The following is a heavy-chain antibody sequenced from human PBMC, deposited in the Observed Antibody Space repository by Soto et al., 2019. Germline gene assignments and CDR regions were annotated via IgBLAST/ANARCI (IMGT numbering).Heavy chain of an antibody. J-gene: IGHJ5*02. D-gene: IGHD2-21*02. V-gene: IGHV3-33*01. CDR1: GFIFRSYG. Sequence: PGGSLRLSCAASGFIFRSYGMHWVRQTPGKGLNWVAMIWYDGSKSDYGESVKGRFTISRDNSKNTLYLEMNSLRAEDTGIYFCVRETVESCGDDCYGRGWFDPWGQGT. CDR2: IWYDGSKS. CDR3: VRETVESCGDDCYGRGWFDP.